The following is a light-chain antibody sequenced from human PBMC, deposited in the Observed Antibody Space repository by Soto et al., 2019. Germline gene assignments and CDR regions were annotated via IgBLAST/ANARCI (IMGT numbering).Light chain of an antibody. CDR3: RSYTSSSTYV. Sequence: QCVLTQPASVSGSPGQSITISCTGTIRDVGGYNFVSWYQQHPGKAPKLMIFEVSNRPSGVSIRFSGSKSDNTASLTISGLQAEDEADYYCRSYTSSSTYVFGTGTKVTVL. CDR2: EVS. J-gene: IGLJ1*01. V-gene: IGLV2-14*01. CDR1: IRDVGGYNF.